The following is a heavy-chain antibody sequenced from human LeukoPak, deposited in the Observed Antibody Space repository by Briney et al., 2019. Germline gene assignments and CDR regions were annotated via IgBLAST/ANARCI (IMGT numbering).Heavy chain of an antibody. D-gene: IGHD6-19*01. J-gene: IGHJ2*01. CDR3: ARGRWGSGGWYNWYFDL. CDR2: INPNSGGT. CDR1: GYTFTGYY. Sequence: GASVKVSCKASGYTFTGYYMHWVRQAPGQGLEWMGWINPNSGGTNYAQKFQGRVTMTRDTSISTAYMELSRLRSDDTAVYYCARGRWGSGGWYNWYFDLWGRGTLVTVSS. V-gene: IGHV1-2*02.